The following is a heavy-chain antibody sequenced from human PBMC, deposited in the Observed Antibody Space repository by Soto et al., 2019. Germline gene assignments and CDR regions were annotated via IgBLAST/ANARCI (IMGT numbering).Heavy chain of an antibody. CDR2: MNPNSGNT. CDR1: GYTFTSYD. V-gene: IGHV1-8*01. CDR3: ARGWEWLRFHYYYMDV. J-gene: IGHJ6*03. Sequence: ASVKVSCKASGYTFTSYDINWVRQATGQGLEWMGWMNPNSGNTGYAQKFQGRVTMTRNTSISTAYMELSSLRSEDTAVYYCARGWEWLRFHYYYMDVWGKGTTVTVSS. D-gene: IGHD5-12*01.